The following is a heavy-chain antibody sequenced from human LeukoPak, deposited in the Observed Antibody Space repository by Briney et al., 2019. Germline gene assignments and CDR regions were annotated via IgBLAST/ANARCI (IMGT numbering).Heavy chain of an antibody. V-gene: IGHV1-8*02. D-gene: IGHD2-21*01. J-gene: IGHJ3*02. CDR1: GYTFTSYG. CDR3: ARALDDCINGAFDI. CDR2: MNPNSGNT. Sequence: ASVKVSCKASGYTFTSYGINWVRQATGQGLEWMGWMNPNSGNTGYAQKFQGRVTMTRNTSISTAYIELSSLRSEDTAVYYCARALDDCINGAFDIWGQGTVVTVSS.